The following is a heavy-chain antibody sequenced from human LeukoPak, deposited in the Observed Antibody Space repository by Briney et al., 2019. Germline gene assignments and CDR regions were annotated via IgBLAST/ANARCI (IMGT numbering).Heavy chain of an antibody. V-gene: IGHV1-8*01. D-gene: IGHD6-19*01. CDR3: ARGLTSGWYN. J-gene: IGHJ4*02. CDR2: MNPNSGNT. Sequence: SEHTSAGYEKSVELQAPRHSKKRMGWMNPNSGNTGYAQKFQGRVTMTRNTSISTAYMELSSLRSEDTAVYYCARGLTSGWYNWGQGSLVTVSS. CDR1: EHTSAGYE.